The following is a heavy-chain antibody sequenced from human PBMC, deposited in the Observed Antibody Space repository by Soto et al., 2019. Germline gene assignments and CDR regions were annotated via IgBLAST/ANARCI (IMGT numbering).Heavy chain of an antibody. V-gene: IGHV5-10-1*01. Sequence: GESLKISCKGSGYSFTSYWISWVRQMPGKGLEWMGRIDPSDSYTNYSPSFQGHVTISADKSISTAYLQWSSLKASDTAMYYCARHPYDSSGYYYRDYWGQGTLVTVSS. D-gene: IGHD3-22*01. CDR3: ARHPYDSSGYYYRDY. CDR1: GYSFTSYW. CDR2: IDPSDSYT. J-gene: IGHJ4*02.